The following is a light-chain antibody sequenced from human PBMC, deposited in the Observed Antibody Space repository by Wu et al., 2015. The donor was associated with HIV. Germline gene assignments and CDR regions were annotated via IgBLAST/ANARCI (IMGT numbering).Light chain of an antibody. CDR1: QSLNTNF. V-gene: IGKV3-20*01. CDR2: ETS. Sequence: EILLTQSPGTLSLSPGERVTLSCRTSQSLNTNFLAWYQHRPGQAPRLLIYETSKRASGIPDRFSGSGSGTDFTLTISRLEPEDFAVYYCQXYGSTPPNTFGQGHDWRLN. CDR3: QXYGSTPPNT. J-gene: IGKJ5*01.